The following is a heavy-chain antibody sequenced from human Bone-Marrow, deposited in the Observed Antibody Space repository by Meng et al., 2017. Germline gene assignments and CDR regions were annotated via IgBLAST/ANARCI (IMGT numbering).Heavy chain of an antibody. CDR1: GGSFSTYT. V-gene: IGHV1-69*10. CDR2: LIPVLNKA. D-gene: IGHD2/OR15-2a*01. CDR3: ARGRGNQPLFDF. J-gene: IGHJ4*02. Sequence: QVQLVQSGAEVKKPGSSVKFACKTSGGSFSTYTFSWVRQAPGQGLEWMGGLIPVLNKAKSAPRFQDRVTFTADETTTTAYMELSSLTFEDTAVYFCARGRGNQPLFDFWGQGTLVTVSS.